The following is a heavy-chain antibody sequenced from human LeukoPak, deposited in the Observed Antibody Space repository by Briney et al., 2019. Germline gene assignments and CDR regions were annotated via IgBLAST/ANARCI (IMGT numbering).Heavy chain of an antibody. CDR1: GFTFNTHS. J-gene: IGHJ4*02. CDR3: AVLSPLYG. Sequence: GGSLRLSCEASGFTFNTHSMNWVRQAPGKGLEWVAYVNHDGTDIYGESVKGRFTISRDDAKNTALLQMNSLKTEDTAVYYCAVLSPLYGWGQGTLVTVSS. D-gene: IGHD2-15*01. V-gene: IGHV3-48*01. CDR2: VNHDGTDI.